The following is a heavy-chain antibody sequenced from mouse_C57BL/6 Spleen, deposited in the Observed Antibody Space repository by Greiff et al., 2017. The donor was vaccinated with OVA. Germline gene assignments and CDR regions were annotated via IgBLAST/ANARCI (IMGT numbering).Heavy chain of an antibody. V-gene: IGHV1-50*01. Sequence: VQLQQPGAELVKPGASVKLSCKASGYTFTSYWMQWVKQRPGQGLEWIGEIDPSDSYTNYNQKFKGKATLTVDTSSSTAYMQLSSLTSEDSAVYYCARRVRAMDYWGQGTSVTVSS. CDR3: ARRVRAMDY. CDR2: IDPSDSYT. CDR1: GYTFTSYW. J-gene: IGHJ4*01.